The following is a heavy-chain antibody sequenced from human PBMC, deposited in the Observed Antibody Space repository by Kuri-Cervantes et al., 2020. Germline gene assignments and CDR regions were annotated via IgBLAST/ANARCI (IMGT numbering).Heavy chain of an antibody. V-gene: IGHV3-7*01. CDR1: GFTFSSDW. D-gene: IGHD2-15*01. CDR3: ARGTECSGGSCANDAFDI. CDR2: IKQDGGAK. J-gene: IGHJ3*02. Sequence: GGSLRPSCAASGFTFSSDWRSWVRQAPGKGLEWVANIKQDGGAKYYVDSVKGRFTISRDNAKNSLYPQMNSLRAEDTAVYYCARGTECSGGSCANDAFDIWGQGTMVTVSS.